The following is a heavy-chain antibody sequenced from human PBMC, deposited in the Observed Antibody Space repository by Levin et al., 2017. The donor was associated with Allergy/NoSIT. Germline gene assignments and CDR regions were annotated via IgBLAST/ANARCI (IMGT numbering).Heavy chain of an antibody. CDR3: TSSRELLFGS. CDR2: INHSGST. V-gene: IGHV4-34*01. Sequence: SETLSLTCAVYGGSFSAYYWSWIRQPPGKGLEWIGEINHSGSTNYNPSLKSRVTISVDTSKNQFSMKLSSVTAADTAVYYCTSSRELLFGSWGQGTLVTVSS. J-gene: IGHJ4*02. CDR1: GGSFSAYY. D-gene: IGHD1-26*01.